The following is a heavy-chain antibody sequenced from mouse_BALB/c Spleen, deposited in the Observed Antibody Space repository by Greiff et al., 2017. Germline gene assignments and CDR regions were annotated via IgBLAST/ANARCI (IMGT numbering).Heavy chain of an antibody. CDR1: GYTFTSYW. CDR3: TRSYYGSSHAWFAY. D-gene: IGHD1-1*01. J-gene: IGHJ3*01. V-gene: IGHV1-69*02. Sequence: QVQLQQPGAELVRPGASVKLSCKASGYTFTSYWINWVKQRPGQGLEWIGNIYPSDSYTNYNQKFKDKDTLTVDKSSSTAYMQLSSPTSEDSAVYYCTRSYYGSSHAWFAYWGQGTLVTVSA. CDR2: IYPSDSYT.